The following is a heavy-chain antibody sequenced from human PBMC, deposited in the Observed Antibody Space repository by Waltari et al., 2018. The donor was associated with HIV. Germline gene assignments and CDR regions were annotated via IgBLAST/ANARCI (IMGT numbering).Heavy chain of an antibody. V-gene: IGHV3-23*01. Sequence: EVQLLEAGGGLVQPGGSLRLSCAASGLIFSSFAMYWVRQAPGKGLEWVSSISGSGGSTYYADSVKGRFTISRDNSKNTLYLQMSSLRAEDTAVYYCAKGSGTTVANWYFDLWGRGTLVTVSS. J-gene: IGHJ2*01. CDR2: ISGSGGST. CDR1: GLIFSSFA. D-gene: IGHD4-17*01. CDR3: AKGSGTTVANWYFDL.